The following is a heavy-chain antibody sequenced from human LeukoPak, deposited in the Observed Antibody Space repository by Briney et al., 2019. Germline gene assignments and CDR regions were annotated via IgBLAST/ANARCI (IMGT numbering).Heavy chain of an antibody. CDR2: IYASGNT. CDR1: GGSISSYY. Sequence: PSETLSLTCTVSGGSISSYYWSWVRQPAGKGLEWIGRIYASGNTNYNPSLKGRVTMTVDTSKNQFSLNPSSVTAADTAVYYCARGRGSSWYYFDSWGQGTLVTVSS. V-gene: IGHV4-4*07. D-gene: IGHD6-13*01. J-gene: IGHJ4*02. CDR3: ARGRGSSWYYFDS.